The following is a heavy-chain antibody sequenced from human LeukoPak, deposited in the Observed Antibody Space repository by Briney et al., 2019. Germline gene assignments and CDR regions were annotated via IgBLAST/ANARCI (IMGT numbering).Heavy chain of an antibody. CDR3: AKDPTWYCSSTSCYSGMDV. V-gene: IGHV4-31*03. J-gene: IGHJ6*02. D-gene: IGHD2-2*01. CDR1: GGSISSGGYY. CDR2: IYYSGST. Sequence: SETLSLTCTVSGGSISSGGYYWSWIRQHPGKGLEWIGYIYYSGSTYYNPSLKSRVTISVDTSKNQFSLKLSSVTAADTAVYYCAKDPTWYCSSTSCYSGMDVWGQGTTVTVSS.